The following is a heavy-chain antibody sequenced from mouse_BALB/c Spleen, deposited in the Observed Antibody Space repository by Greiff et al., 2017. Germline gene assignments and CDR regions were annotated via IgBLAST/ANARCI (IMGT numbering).Heavy chain of an antibody. CDR3: ARGEVRPTWFAY. CDR1: GYTFTSYW. CDR2: IYPGDGDT. J-gene: IGHJ3*01. Sequence: VQLQQSGAELARPGASVKLSCKASGYTFTSYWMQWVKQRPGQGLEWIGAIYPGDGDTRYTQKFKGKATLTADKSSSTAYMQLSSLASEDSAVYYCARGEVRPTWFAYWGQGTLVTVSA. V-gene: IGHV1-87*01. D-gene: IGHD2-14*01.